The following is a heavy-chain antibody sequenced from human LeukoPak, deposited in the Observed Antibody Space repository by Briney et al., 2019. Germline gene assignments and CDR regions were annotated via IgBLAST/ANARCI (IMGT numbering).Heavy chain of an antibody. J-gene: IGHJ4*02. Sequence: GGSLRLSCAASGFTFSSYAIIWVRQAPGKGLEWISYVGISSGNTKYADSVKGRFTISGDSAKNSVFLQMNSLRVEDTAVYYCARDHRYAFDNWGQGTLVTVSS. V-gene: IGHV3-48*04. D-gene: IGHD5-12*01. CDR3: ARDHRYAFDN. CDR2: VGISSGNT. CDR1: GFTFSSYA.